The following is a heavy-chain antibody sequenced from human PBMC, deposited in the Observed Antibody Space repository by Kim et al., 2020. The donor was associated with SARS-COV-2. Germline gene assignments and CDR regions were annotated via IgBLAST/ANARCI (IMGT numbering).Heavy chain of an antibody. D-gene: IGHD1-26*01. V-gene: IGHV3-73*01. CDR3: SDLVGATAGFGY. Sequence: AYAASVKGRFTISRDDSKNTAYLQMNSLKTEDTAVYYCSDLVGATAGFGYWGQGTLVTVSS. J-gene: IGHJ4*02.